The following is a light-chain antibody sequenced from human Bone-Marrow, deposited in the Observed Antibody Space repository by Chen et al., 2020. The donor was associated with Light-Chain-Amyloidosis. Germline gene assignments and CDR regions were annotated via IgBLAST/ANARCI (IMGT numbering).Light chain of an antibody. Sequence: EVVLTQSPATLALSPGERATLSCRASQTISTHLVWYPQKPGQVPRLLIYDASTRATGIPARFSGSGSGTDFTLSISSLEAEDFAVYYCQHRGGWPPLSFGGGTKIEIK. CDR2: DAS. J-gene: IGKJ4*01. CDR1: QTISTH. CDR3: QHRGGWPPLS. V-gene: IGKV3-11*01.